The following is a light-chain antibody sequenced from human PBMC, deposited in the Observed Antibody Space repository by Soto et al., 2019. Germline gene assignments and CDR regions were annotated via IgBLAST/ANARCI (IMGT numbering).Light chain of an antibody. J-gene: IGKJ4*01. CDR1: QSVRNH. CDR2: DAS. CDR3: QHRAVWPIT. V-gene: IGKV3-11*02. Sequence: PGERATLSCRTSQSVRNHLVWYQQKPGQAPRLLIYDASIRATGIPARFSGSGSVRDFILTISSLEPEDFAVYYCQHRAVWPITFGGGTRVEIK.